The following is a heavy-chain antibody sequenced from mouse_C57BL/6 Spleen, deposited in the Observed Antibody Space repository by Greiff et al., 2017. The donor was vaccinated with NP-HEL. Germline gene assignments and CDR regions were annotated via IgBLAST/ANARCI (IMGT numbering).Heavy chain of an antibody. CDR3: AREGYDYDGAWFAY. J-gene: IGHJ3*01. D-gene: IGHD2-4*01. Sequence: QVQLQQSGAELARPGASVKLSCKACGYTFTSYGISWVKQRTGQGLEWIGEIYPRSGNTYYNEKFKGKATLTADKSSSTAYMELRSLTSEDSAVYFCAREGYDYDGAWFAYWGQGTLVTVSA. CDR1: GYTFTSYG. V-gene: IGHV1-81*01. CDR2: IYPRSGNT.